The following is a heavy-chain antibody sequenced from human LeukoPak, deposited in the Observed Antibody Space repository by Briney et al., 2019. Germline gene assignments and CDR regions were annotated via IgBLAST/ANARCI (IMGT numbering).Heavy chain of an antibody. CDR3: ARPRGSRWSIPFDN. CDR2: ISYDGSNK. CDR1: GFIFSNYT. J-gene: IGHJ4*02. V-gene: IGHV3-30-3*01. D-gene: IGHD6-13*01. Sequence: PGGSLRLSCAASGFIFSNYTMHWVRQAPGKGLEGVAVISYDGSNKYYGDSVKGRFTISRDNSKNTLYLQMDSLRAEDTAVYYCARPRGSRWSIPFDNWGQGTLVTVSS.